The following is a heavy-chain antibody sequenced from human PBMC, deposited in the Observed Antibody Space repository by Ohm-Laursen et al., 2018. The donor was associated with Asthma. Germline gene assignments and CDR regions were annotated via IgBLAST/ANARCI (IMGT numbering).Heavy chain of an antibody. CDR2: ISAYNGNT. CDR1: GYTFTSYG. Sequence: ASVKVSCKASGYTFTSYGISWVRQAPGQGLEWMGWISAYNGNTNYAQKLQGRVTMTTDTSTSTAYTELRSLRSDDTAVYYCARVRKWESRDYFDYWGQGTLVTVSS. D-gene: IGHD1-26*01. J-gene: IGHJ4*02. CDR3: ARVRKWESRDYFDY. V-gene: IGHV1-18*01.